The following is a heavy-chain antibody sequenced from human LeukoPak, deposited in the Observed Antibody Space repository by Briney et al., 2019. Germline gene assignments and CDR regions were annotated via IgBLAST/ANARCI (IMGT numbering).Heavy chain of an antibody. CDR2: ISWNSGSI. V-gene: IGHV3-9*03. J-gene: IGHJ4*02. CDR1: GFTFDDYA. Sequence: GGSLRLSCAASGFTFDDYAMQWVRQAPGKGLEWVSGISWNSGSIGYADSVKGRFTISRDNAKNSLYLQMNSLRAEDMALYYCAKGYSSGWYYFDYWGQGTLVTVSS. D-gene: IGHD6-19*01. CDR3: AKGYSSGWYYFDY.